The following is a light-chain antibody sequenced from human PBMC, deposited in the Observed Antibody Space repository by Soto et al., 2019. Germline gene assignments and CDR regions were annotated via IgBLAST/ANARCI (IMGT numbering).Light chain of an antibody. CDR3: SSYTSSGTDV. J-gene: IGLJ1*01. V-gene: IGLV2-14*01. CDR2: DVT. CDR1: SSDVGGYNF. Sequence: QSALTQPASVSGSPGQSISISCIGTSSDVGGYNFVSWYQQHPGKAPKLMIYDVTNRPSGVSNRFSGSKSGNTASLTISELQAEDEADYYCSSYTSSGTDVFGTGTKLTVL.